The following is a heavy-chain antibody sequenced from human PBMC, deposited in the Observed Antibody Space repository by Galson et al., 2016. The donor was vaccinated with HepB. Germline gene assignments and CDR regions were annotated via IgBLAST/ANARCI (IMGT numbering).Heavy chain of an antibody. Sequence: SVKVSCKASGYTFTDYYMHWVRQAPGQGLEWMGWINPNTGGTNYAQNFQGRVTTTRDTSTSSVHMELSSLTSEDTAVYYCAREPHGRTGNSYYYYGMDVWGQGTPVTVSS. V-gene: IGHV1-2*02. CDR1: GYTFTDYY. CDR2: INPNTGGT. J-gene: IGHJ6*02. CDR3: AREPHGRTGNSYYYYGMDV.